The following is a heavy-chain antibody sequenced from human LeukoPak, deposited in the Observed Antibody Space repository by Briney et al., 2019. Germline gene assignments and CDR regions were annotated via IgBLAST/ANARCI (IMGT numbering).Heavy chain of an antibody. CDR1: GFFFNTHG. J-gene: IGHJ4*02. Sequence: GGSLRLSCAISGFFFNTHGMNWVRQTPGKGLEWVSAFSGGDGTTFYADSVKGRFTISRDLSKNTVSLQMNNLRVEDTAVYYCARGVSLTIEYWGQGTLVTVSS. D-gene: IGHD4/OR15-4a*01. V-gene: IGHV3-23*01. CDR2: FSGGDGTT. CDR3: ARGVSLTIEY.